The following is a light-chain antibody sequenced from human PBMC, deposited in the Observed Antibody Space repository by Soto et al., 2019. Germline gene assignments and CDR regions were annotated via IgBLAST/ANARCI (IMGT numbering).Light chain of an antibody. CDR3: QQYDNLLFT. CDR1: QDISNY. J-gene: IGKJ4*01. V-gene: IGKV1-33*01. CDR2: DAS. Sequence: DIRMTQSPSSLSASVGDRVTITCQASQDISNYLNWYQQKPGKAPKLLIYDASNLETGVPSRFSGSGSGTDFTFTISSLQPEDIATYYCQQYDNLLFTFGGGTKVEIK.